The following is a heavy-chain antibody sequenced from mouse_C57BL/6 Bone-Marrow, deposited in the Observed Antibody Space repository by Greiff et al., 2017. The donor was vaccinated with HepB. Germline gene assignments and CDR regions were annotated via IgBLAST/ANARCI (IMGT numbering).Heavy chain of an antibody. CDR2: IDPSDSYT. CDR1: GYTFTSYW. Sequence: QVQLKQPGAELVKPGASVKLSCKASGYTFTSYWMQWVKQRPGQGLEWIGEIDPSDSYTNYNQKFKGKATLTVDTSSSTAYMQLSSLTSEDSAVYYCARESTMVTTGAMDYWGQGTSVTVSS. J-gene: IGHJ4*01. CDR3: ARESTMVTTGAMDY. D-gene: IGHD2-2*01. V-gene: IGHV1-50*01.